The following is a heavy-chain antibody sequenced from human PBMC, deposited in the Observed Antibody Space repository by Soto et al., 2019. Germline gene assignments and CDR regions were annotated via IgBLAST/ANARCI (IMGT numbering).Heavy chain of an antibody. V-gene: IGHV3-30-3*01. J-gene: IGHJ6*02. D-gene: IGHD3-3*01. Sequence: PGGSLRLSCAASGFTSSSYAMHWVRQAPGKGLEWVAVISYDGSNKYYADSVKGRFTISRDNSKNTLYLQMNSLRAEDTAVYYCARRPPFTIFGVVISDGMDVWGQGTTVTVSS. CDR3: ARRPPFTIFGVVISDGMDV. CDR1: GFTSSSYA. CDR2: ISYDGSNK.